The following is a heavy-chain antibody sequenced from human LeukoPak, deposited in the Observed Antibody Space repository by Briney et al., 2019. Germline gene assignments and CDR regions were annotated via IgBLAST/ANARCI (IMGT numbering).Heavy chain of an antibody. CDR2: ISSSSYI. Sequence: GGSLRLSCAASGFTFSSYSMNWVRQAPGKGLEWVSSISSSSYIYRADSVKGRFTISRDNAKNSLYLQMNSLRAEDTAVYYCAEGTHDYGGNYYYYGMDVWGQGTTVTVSS. CDR1: GFTFSSYS. V-gene: IGHV3-21*01. J-gene: IGHJ6*02. CDR3: AEGTHDYGGNYYYYGMDV. D-gene: IGHD4-23*01.